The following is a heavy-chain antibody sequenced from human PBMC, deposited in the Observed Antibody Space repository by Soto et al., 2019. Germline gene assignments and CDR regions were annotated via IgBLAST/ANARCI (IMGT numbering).Heavy chain of an antibody. V-gene: IGHV3-53*01. Sequence: GGSLRLSCAASGVTVSSNYMSWVRQAPGKGLEWVSVIYSGGSTYYADSVKGRFTISRDNSKNTLYLQMSSLRAEDTAVYYCAKAFSWYDYWGQGTLVTVSS. CDR2: IYSGGST. CDR3: AKAFSWYDY. CDR1: GVTVSSNY. J-gene: IGHJ4*02. D-gene: IGHD6-13*01.